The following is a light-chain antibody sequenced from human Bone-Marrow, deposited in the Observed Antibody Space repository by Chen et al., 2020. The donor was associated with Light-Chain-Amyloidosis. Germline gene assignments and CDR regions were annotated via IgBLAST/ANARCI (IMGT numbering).Light chain of an antibody. CDR1: RGSIATNY. J-gene: IGLJ3*02. CDR2: EDD. CDR3: QSYQGSSQGV. Sequence: NFMLTPPHSVSESPGQTVIISCTRSRGSIATNYVQWYQQRPGSSRTTVIYEDDQRPSGVPDRFSGSIDRSSNAASLTISGLKTEDEADYYCQSYQGSSQGVFGGGTKLTVL. V-gene: IGLV6-57*01.